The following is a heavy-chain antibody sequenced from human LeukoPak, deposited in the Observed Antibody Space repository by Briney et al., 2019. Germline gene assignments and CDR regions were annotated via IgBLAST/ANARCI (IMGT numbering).Heavy chain of an antibody. Sequence: ASVKVSCKASGGTFSSYAISWVRQAPGQGLERMGWISAYNGNTNYAQKLQGRVTMTTDTSTSTAYMELRSLRSDDPAVYYCARDKGSGSPEGDYWGQGTLVTVSS. D-gene: IGHD1-26*01. CDR3: ARDKGSGSPEGDY. V-gene: IGHV1-18*01. CDR2: ISAYNGNT. J-gene: IGHJ4*02. CDR1: GGTFSSYA.